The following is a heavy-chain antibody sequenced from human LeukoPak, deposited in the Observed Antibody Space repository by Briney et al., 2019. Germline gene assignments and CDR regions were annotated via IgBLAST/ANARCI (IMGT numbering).Heavy chain of an antibody. CDR1: GYTFTNYW. CDR2: IYPGDSDT. V-gene: IGHV5-51*01. D-gene: IGHD6-19*01. Sequence: GESLKISCKGSGYTFTNYWIGWVRQMPGKGLEWMGIIYPGDSDTRYSPSFQGQVTISTDKSISSAYLQWSSLKASDTAMYYCARPRVYSGGWFSEYWGQGTLVTVSS. J-gene: IGHJ4*02. CDR3: ARPRVYSGGWFSEY.